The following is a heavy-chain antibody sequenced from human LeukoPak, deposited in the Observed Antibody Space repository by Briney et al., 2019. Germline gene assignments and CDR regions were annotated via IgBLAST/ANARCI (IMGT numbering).Heavy chain of an antibody. Sequence: ASVTVSCTASGYTFTGYYMHWVRQAPGQGLEWMGWINPNSGGTNYAQKFQGWVTMTRDTSISTAYMELSRLRSDDTAVYYCARGLGGGYSGYEDYWGQGTLVTVSS. J-gene: IGHJ4*02. CDR3: ARGLGGGYSGYEDY. D-gene: IGHD5-12*01. CDR2: INPNSGGT. CDR1: GYTFTGYY. V-gene: IGHV1-2*04.